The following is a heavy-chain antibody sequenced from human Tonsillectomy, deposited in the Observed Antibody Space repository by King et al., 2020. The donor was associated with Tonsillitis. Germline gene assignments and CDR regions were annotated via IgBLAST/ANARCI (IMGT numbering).Heavy chain of an antibody. V-gene: IGHV3-15*01. CDR2: MKSKTDGGTT. Sequence: VQLVESGGGLVKPGGSLRLSCAASGFTFSNAWMSWVRQAPGKGLEWVGRMKSKTDGGTTDYAAPVKGRFTISRDDSKNTLYLQMNSLKTEDTAVYYCTTGIPFGELSHFQHWGQGTLVTVSS. J-gene: IGHJ1*01. CDR3: TTGIPFGELSHFQH. CDR1: GFTFSNAW. D-gene: IGHD3-10*01.